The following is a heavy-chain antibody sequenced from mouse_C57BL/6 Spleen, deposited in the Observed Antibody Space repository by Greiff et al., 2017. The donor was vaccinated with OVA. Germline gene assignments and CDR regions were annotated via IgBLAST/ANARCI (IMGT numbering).Heavy chain of an antibody. J-gene: IGHJ2*01. CDR1: GYAFSSSW. CDR2: IYPGDGDT. CDR3: AISLITTVVATDY. V-gene: IGHV1-82*01. Sequence: QVQLQQSGPELVKPGASVKISCKASGYAFSSSWMNWVKQRPGKGLEWIGRIYPGDGDTNYNGKFKGKATLTADKSSSTAYMQLSSLTSEDSAVYFCAISLITTVVATDYWGQGTTLTVSS. D-gene: IGHD1-1*01.